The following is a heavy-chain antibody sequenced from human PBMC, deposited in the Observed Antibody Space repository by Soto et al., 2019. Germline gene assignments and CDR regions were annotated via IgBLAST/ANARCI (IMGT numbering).Heavy chain of an antibody. CDR1: GFIFGDYD. CDR2: MRSKAYGETT. Sequence: PGGSLRLSCSASGFIFGDYDVGWFRQAPGKGLEWVGVMRSKAYGETTEYAASVKGTFTISRDDSISIAYLQMNSLRTEDTAVYYCTRGEDYYRRPLMDVWGQGTTVTVSS. J-gene: IGHJ6*02. V-gene: IGHV3-49*03. D-gene: IGHD3-10*01. CDR3: TRGEDYYRRPLMDV.